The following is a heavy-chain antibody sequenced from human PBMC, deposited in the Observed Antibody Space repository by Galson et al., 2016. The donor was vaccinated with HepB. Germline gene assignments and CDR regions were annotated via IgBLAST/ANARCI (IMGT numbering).Heavy chain of an antibody. D-gene: IGHD2-21*02. Sequence: PALVKPTQTLTLTCTFSGFSLSTTGVDVGWIRQPPGKTLEWLALISGHDDKRYTPSLKSRLTISKDTSKQQVLLTMTNVDLVDTATYYCIHSSDLHHAFDIWGQGTSVIVSS. CDR2: ISGHDDK. J-gene: IGHJ3*02. V-gene: IGHV2-5*01. CDR3: IHSSDLHHAFDI. CDR1: GFSLSTTGVD.